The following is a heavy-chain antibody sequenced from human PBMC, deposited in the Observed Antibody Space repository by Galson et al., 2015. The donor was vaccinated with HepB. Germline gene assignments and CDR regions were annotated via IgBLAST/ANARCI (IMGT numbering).Heavy chain of an antibody. CDR1: GYTFTSYD. V-gene: IGHV1-8*01. J-gene: IGHJ6*04. Sequence: SVKVSCKASGYTFTSYDINWVRQATGQGLEWMGWMNPNSGNTGYAQKFQGRVTMTRNTSISTAYMELSSLRSEDTAVYYCAREMGYCSSTSCPPHPSGMDVWGKGTTVTVSS. D-gene: IGHD2-2*01. CDR3: AREMGYCSSTSCPPHPSGMDV. CDR2: MNPNSGNT.